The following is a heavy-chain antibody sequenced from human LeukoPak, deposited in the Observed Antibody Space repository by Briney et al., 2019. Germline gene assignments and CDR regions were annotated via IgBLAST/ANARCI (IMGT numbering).Heavy chain of an antibody. CDR1: GFTFGSFG. CDR2: IWYDETNT. CDR3: AKSPSIGNYYYYMDV. V-gene: IGHV3-33*06. J-gene: IGHJ6*03. D-gene: IGHD6-6*01. Sequence: GGSLRLSCAASGFTFGSFGMHWVRQAPGMGLEFVAGIWYDETNTYYADSLKGRFTISRDNSKDTLFLQVSSLRAEDSAVYYCAKSPSIGNYYYYMDVWGKGTTVTVSS.